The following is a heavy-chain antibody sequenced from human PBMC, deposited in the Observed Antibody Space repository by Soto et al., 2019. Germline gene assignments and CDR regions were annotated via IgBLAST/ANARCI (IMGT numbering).Heavy chain of an antibody. CDR2: ISYDGSNK. D-gene: IGHD3-10*01. J-gene: IGHJ5*02. CDR3: AKDLLFRCGDLNWFDP. CDR1: GFTFSSYG. Sequence: QVQLVESGGGVVQPGRSLRLSCAASGFTFSSYGMHWVRQAPGKGLEWVAVISYDGSNKYYADYVKGRFTISRDNSKNTLYLQMNSLRAEDTAVYYCAKDLLFRCGDLNWFDPWGHGTLVTVSS. V-gene: IGHV3-30*18.